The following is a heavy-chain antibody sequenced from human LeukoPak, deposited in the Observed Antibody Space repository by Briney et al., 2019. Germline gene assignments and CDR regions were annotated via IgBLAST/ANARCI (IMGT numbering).Heavy chain of an antibody. CDR1: GFTFSSYS. D-gene: IGHD3-22*01. CDR3: ARDSPPYYDSSGYFHLDV. CDR2: ISSSSSYI. J-gene: IGHJ6*02. V-gene: IGHV3-21*01. Sequence: GGSLRPSCAASGFTFSSYSMNWVRQAPGKGLEWVSSISSSSSYIYYADSVKGRFTISRDNAKNSLYLQMNSLRAEDTAVYYCARDSPPYYDSSGYFHLDVWGQGTTVTVSS.